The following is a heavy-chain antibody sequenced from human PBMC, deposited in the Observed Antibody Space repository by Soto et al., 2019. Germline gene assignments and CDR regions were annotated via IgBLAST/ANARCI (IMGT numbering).Heavy chain of an antibody. J-gene: IGHJ3*02. CDR1: GFTVSSNY. D-gene: IGHD2-15*01. V-gene: IGHV3-66*01. CDR2: IYSGGST. CDR3: ARVLQYCSGGSCYSGAFDI. Sequence: EVQLVESGGGLVQPGGSLRLSCAASGFTVSSNYMSWVRQAPGKGLEWVSVIYSGGSTYYADSVKGRFTISRDNSKNTLYLQMNSLRAEDTAVYYCARVLQYCSGGSCYSGAFDIWGQGTMVTVSS.